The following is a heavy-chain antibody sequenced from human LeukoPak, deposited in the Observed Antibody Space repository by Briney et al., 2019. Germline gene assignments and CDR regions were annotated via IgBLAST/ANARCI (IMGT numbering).Heavy chain of an antibody. V-gene: IGHV4-34*01. CDR3: ARRPGLRGYYYYYMDV. CDR2: INHSGST. J-gene: IGHJ6*03. D-gene: IGHD5-18*01. CDR1: GGSISSYY. Sequence: SETLSLTCTVSGGSISSYYWSWIRQPPGKGLEWIGEINHSGSTNYNPSLKSRVTISVDTSKNQFSLKLSSVTAADTAVYYCARRPGLRGYYYYYMDVWGKGTTVTVSS.